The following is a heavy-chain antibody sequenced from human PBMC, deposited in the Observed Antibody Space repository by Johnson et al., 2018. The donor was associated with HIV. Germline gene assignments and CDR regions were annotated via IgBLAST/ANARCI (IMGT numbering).Heavy chain of an antibody. Sequence: VQLVESGGGVVQPGRSLRLSCAASGFTVSSNYMSWVRQAPGKGLEWVSIIYSGDTTYYADSVKGRFTISRDNSKNTLFLQMNSLKTEDTAVYYCTRQADIWGQGTMVTVSS. CDR3: TRQADI. CDR1: GFTVSSNY. CDR2: IYSGDTT. V-gene: IGHV3-66*04. J-gene: IGHJ3*02.